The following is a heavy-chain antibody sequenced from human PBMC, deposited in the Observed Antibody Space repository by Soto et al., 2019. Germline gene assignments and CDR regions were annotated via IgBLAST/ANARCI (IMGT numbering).Heavy chain of an antibody. CDR1: GVSISSNY. CDR3: VRSYPNTIFGVVPSRGLDV. CDR2: IHYSGST. V-gene: IGHV4-59*01. Sequence: PSETLSLTCIVSGVSISSNYWSWIRQPPGQGLEWIGYIHYSGSTNFNPSLKNRVVMSVDTSKNQFSLRLSSVTAADTAVYYCVRSYPNTIFGVVPSRGLDVWGQGATVTVSS. J-gene: IGHJ6*02. D-gene: IGHD3-3*01.